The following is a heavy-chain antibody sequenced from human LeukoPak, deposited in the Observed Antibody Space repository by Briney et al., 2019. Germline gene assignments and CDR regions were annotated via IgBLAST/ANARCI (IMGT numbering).Heavy chain of an antibody. V-gene: IGHV3-21*06. CDR1: GFTFSSYT. J-gene: IGHJ6*02. Sequence: GGSLRLSCAASGFTFSSYTMNWVRQAPGKGLEWVSSISSSSSYMYYADSVKGRFTISRDNAKNSLYLQMNSLRAEDAAVYYCARDRDVPAIGMDVWGQGTTVTVSS. CDR3: ARDRDVPAIGMDV. CDR2: ISSSSSYM.